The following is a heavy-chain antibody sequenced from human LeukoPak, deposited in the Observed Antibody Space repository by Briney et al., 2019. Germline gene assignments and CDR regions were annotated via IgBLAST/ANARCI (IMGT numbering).Heavy chain of an antibody. J-gene: IGHJ4*02. CDR1: GFTFSSYS. D-gene: IGHD4/OR15-4a*01. CDR2: ISDTGGNP. CDR3: AKGTMHDY. Sequence: PGGSLRLSCAASGFTFSSYSMDWVRQAPGKGLEWVSGISDTGGNPYYADSVKGRFTISRDKSKNTLDLQMNSLRAEDTAVYYCAKGTMHDYWGQGTLVTVSA. V-gene: IGHV3-23*01.